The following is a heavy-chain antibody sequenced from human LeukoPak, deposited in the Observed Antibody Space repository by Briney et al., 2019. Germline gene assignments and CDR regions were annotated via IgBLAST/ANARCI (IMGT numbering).Heavy chain of an antibody. CDR3: ARGHYYGSGTICFDP. J-gene: IGHJ5*02. Sequence: PSETLSLTCTVSGGSISSSSYYWGWIRQPPGKGLEWIGSIYYSGSTYYNPSLKSRVTISVDTSKNQFSLKLNSVTAADTAVYYCARGHYYGSGTICFDPWGQGTLVIVSS. CDR1: GGSISSSSYY. V-gene: IGHV4-39*07. D-gene: IGHD3-10*01. CDR2: IYYSGST.